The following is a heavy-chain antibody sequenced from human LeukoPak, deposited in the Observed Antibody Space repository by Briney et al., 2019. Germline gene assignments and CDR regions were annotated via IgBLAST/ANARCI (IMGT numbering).Heavy chain of an antibody. V-gene: IGHV3-15*01. Sequence: GGSLRLSCAASGFTFSHVWMSSVRQAPGKGLEWVGRIKTKIDGGTTDYAAPVKGRFTISRDDSKNTLYLQINSLKTEDTAVYYCTTESYCSSTSCPGTFDFWGQGTLVTVSS. CDR1: GFTFSHVW. CDR2: IKTKIDGGTT. CDR3: TTESYCSSTSCPGTFDF. J-gene: IGHJ4*02. D-gene: IGHD2-2*01.